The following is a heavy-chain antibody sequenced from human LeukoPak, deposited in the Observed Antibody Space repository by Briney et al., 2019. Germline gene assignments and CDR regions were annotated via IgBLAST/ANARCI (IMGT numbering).Heavy chain of an antibody. Sequence: GGSLRLSCAASGFTFSSYAMSWVRQAPGKGLEWVSAISDSGGSTYYPDSVKGRFTISRDNSKNTLYLQMNSLRAEDTAVYYCAELGITMIGGVWGKGTTVTISS. CDR1: GFTFSSYA. V-gene: IGHV3-23*01. D-gene: IGHD3-10*02. J-gene: IGHJ6*04. CDR2: ISDSGGST. CDR3: AELGITMIGGV.